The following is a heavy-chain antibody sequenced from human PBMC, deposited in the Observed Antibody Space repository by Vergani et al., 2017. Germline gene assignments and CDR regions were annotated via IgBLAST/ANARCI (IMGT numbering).Heavy chain of an antibody. J-gene: IGHJ4*02. D-gene: IGHD3-22*01. CDR3: ARDISDDSSGYYDY. CDR2: INPNSGGT. V-gene: IGHV1-2*04. CDR1: GYTFTGYY. Sequence: HVQLVQSGAEVKKPGASVKVSCKASGYTFTGYYMHWVRQAPGQGLEWMGWINPNSGGTNYAQKFQGWVTMTRDTSISTAYMELSRLRSDDTAVYYCARDISDDSSGYYDYWGQGTLVTVSS.